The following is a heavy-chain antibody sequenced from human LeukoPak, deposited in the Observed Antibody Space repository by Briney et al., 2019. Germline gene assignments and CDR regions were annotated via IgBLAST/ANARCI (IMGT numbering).Heavy chain of an antibody. CDR3: ARVRVADYYYYGMDV. Sequence: SETLSLTCSVSGGSIRSWYWSWIRQPPGKGLEWIGDIYFSGSTNYNPSLKSRVTISVDTSKNQFSLKLSSVTAADTAVYYCARVRVADYYYYGMDVWGQGTTVTVSS. V-gene: IGHV4-59*12. J-gene: IGHJ6*02. CDR1: GGSIRSWY. CDR2: IYFSGST.